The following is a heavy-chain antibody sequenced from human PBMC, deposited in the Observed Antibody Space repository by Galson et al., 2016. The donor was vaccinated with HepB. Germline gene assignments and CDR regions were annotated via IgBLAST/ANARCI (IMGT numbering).Heavy chain of an antibody. Sequence: SLRLSCAASGFTFSSYAMHWVRQAPGKGLEWVAVLSYDGSSKYYADSVKGRFTISRDNSKNTLYLQMNSLRAEDTAVYYCARDSLGPPPLTYTYYSYGVDVWGQGTPVIVSS. D-gene: IGHD3-16*01. V-gene: IGHV3-30-3*01. CDR3: ARDSLGPPPLTYTYYSYGVDV. CDR2: LSYDGSSK. CDR1: GFTFSSYA. J-gene: IGHJ6*02.